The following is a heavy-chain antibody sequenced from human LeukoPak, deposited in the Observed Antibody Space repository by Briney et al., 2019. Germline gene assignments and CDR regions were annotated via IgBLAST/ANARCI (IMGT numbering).Heavy chain of an antibody. CDR1: GFTFSSYA. J-gene: IGHJ4*02. Sequence: GGSLRLSCAASGFTFSSYAMHWVRQAPGKGLEWVAVISYDGSNKYYADSVKGRFTISRDNSKNTLYLQMNGLRAKDTAVYYCARDDDFNYWGQGTLVTVSS. D-gene: IGHD3-3*01. V-gene: IGHV3-30-3*01. CDR2: ISYDGSNK. CDR3: ARDDDFNY.